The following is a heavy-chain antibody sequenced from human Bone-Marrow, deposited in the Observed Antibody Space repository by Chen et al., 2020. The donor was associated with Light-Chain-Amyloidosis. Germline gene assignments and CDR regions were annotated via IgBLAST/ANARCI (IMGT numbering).Heavy chain of an antibody. J-gene: IGHJ4*02. CDR1: GFTFRTSW. V-gene: IGHV3-74*01. CDR3: VREFTGYDDY. D-gene: IGHD5-12*01. CDR2: TKRDGSRR. Sequence: EVQLVESGGGLVQPGGSLRLSCAASGFTFRTSWMHWVRQAPGKGLVWVSRTKRDGSRRDYADTVKGRFTISRDNAKNTLYLQRNSLRAEDTAVYYCVREFTGYDDYWGQGTLVTVSS.